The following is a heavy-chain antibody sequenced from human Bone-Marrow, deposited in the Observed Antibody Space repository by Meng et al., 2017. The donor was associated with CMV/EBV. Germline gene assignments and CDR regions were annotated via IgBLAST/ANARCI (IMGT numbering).Heavy chain of an antibody. Sequence: GESLKISCAASGFTFGSYAMNWVRQAPGKGLEWVAVLSRDGSNKYYAEPVKGRSTISRDNSKNTLYLEMNSLRTEDTAVFYCARIRRYHCSWSYPRDGFDIWGQGTMVTVSS. V-gene: IGHV3-30*03. D-gene: IGHD3-10*01. CDR1: GFTFGSYA. CDR2: LSRDGSNK. CDR3: ARIRRYHCSWSYPRDGFDI. J-gene: IGHJ3*02.